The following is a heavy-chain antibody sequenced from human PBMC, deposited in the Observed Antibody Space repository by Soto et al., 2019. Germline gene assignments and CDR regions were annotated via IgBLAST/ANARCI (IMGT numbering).Heavy chain of an antibody. CDR1: GFIVSDTY. Sequence: EVQLVESGGGLVQPGGSLRLSCTASGFIVSDTYVNWVRQAPGKGLEWVSDISNRGDTHYADSVRGRFSLSRDISDNTLHLQMNNPRVEDTAVYYCAREPRYCRGGSCSITGDAYDIWGQGTMVTVSS. D-gene: IGHD2-15*01. CDR3: AREPRYCRGGSCSITGDAYDI. J-gene: IGHJ3*02. CDR2: ISNRGDT. V-gene: IGHV3-66*01.